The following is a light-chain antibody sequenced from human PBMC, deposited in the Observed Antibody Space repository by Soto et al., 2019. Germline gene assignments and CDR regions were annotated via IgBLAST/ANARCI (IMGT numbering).Light chain of an antibody. J-gene: IGKJ3*01. V-gene: IGKV1-12*01. CDR3: QQSSSFPLT. Sequence: DIQMTQSPSSVSASVGDRVTITCRASQGISNWLAWYQQKPGKAPKLLICATSNLQSGVPSRFSGSGSGTDFTLTISSLQPEDFAAYYCQQSSSFPLTFGPGTKVDIK. CDR1: QGISNW. CDR2: ATS.